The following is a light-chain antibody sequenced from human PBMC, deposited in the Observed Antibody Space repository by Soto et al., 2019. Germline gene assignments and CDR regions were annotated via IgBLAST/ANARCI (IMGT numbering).Light chain of an antibody. V-gene: IGKV1-39*01. Sequence: DIQMTQSPSSLSASVGDRVTITCRASQSISSYLNWYQQKPGKAPKLLIYAASSFQSGVPSRFSGSGSWTDFTLTISSLQPEDFATYYCQQSYSTPPTFGQGTKVEIK. CDR2: AAS. CDR3: QQSYSTPPT. J-gene: IGKJ1*01. CDR1: QSISSY.